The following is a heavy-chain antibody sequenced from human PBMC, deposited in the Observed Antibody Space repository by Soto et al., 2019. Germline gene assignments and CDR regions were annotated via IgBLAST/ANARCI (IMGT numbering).Heavy chain of an antibody. V-gene: IGHV1-2*02. CDR3: ASYDILTDYYYYYGMDV. Sequence: ASVKVSCTTSGYTFTGYYMHWVRQAPGQGLEWMGWINPNSGGTNYAQKFQGRVTMTRDTSISTAYMELSRLRSDDTAVYYCASYDILTDYYYYYGMDVWGQGTTVTVSS. D-gene: IGHD3-9*01. CDR2: INPNSGGT. J-gene: IGHJ6*02. CDR1: GYTFTGYY.